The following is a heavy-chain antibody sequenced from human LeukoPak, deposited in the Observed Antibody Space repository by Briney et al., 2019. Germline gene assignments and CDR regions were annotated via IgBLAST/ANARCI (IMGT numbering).Heavy chain of an antibody. CDR1: GGTFSNYA. Sequence: ASVKVSCKASGGTFSNYAISWVRQAPGQGLEWMGGIIPIVGTTNYAQNFQGRVTITADKSTSSVYMELSSLRSDDTAVYYCARHYGGLDDYWGQGTLVIVSS. D-gene: IGHD4-23*01. V-gene: IGHV1-69*06. CDR3: ARHYGGLDDY. J-gene: IGHJ4*02. CDR2: IIPIVGTT.